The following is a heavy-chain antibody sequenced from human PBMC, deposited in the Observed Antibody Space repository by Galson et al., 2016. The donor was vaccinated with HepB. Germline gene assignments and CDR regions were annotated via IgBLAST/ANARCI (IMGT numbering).Heavy chain of an antibody. D-gene: IGHD6-13*01. CDR3: AKEGQQLAQHFHYYGMDV. V-gene: IGHV3-33*06. Sequence: SLRLSCAGSGFSFSAYAVHWVRQTPGKGLEWVAVIWSGGIKKYYADSVEGRFTISRDNSKNTLYLQMNSLRAEDTAVYYCAKEGQQLAQHFHYYGMDVWGQGTTVTVSS. CDR2: IWSGGIKK. J-gene: IGHJ6*02. CDR1: GFSFSAYA.